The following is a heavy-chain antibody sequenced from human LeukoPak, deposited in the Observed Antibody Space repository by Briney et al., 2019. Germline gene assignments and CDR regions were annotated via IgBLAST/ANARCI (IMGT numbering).Heavy chain of an antibody. Sequence: ASVKVSCKASGYTFTGYYMHWVRQAPGQGLEWMGWINPNSGGTNYAQKFQGRVTMTRDTSLSTAYMELGRLRFEDTAVYYCAREYSGIVERAFDIWGQGTMVTVSS. CDR3: AREYSGIVERAFDI. CDR2: INPNSGGT. V-gene: IGHV1-2*02. D-gene: IGHD1-26*01. J-gene: IGHJ3*02. CDR1: GYTFTGYY.